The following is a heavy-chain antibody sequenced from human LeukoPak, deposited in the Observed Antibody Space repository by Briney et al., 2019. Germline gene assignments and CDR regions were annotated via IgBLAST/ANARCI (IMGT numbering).Heavy chain of an antibody. V-gene: IGHV4-59*08. CDR3: GVRNGRNYYGVDV. CDR2: TYYTGST. J-gene: IGHJ6*02. Sequence: SETLSLTCTVSGASISGYYWNWIRQPPGKGLEWIGYTYYTGSTSYNPSLESRVTISVDTSKSQFSLTLISVTAAHTAVYYCGVRNGRNYYGVDVWGQGTTVTVS. CDR1: GASISGYY. D-gene: IGHD1-26*01.